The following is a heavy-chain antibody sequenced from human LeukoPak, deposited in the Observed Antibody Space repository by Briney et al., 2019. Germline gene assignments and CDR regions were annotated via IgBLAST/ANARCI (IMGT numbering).Heavy chain of an antibody. CDR3: ARDRDYYGSGSYYNKGFDY. CDR2: IIPIFGTA. CDR1: GGTFSSYA. Sequence: GASVKVSCKASGGTFSSYAISWVRQAPGQGLEWMGGIIPIFGTANYAQKFQGRVTITADESTSTAYMELSSLRSEDTAVYYCARDRDYYGSGSYYNKGFDYWGQGTLVTVSS. V-gene: IGHV1-69*13. J-gene: IGHJ4*02. D-gene: IGHD3-10*01.